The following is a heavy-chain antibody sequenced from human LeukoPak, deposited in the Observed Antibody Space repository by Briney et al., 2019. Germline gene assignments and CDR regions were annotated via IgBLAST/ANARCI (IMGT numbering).Heavy chain of an antibody. CDR2: INPNSGGT. CDR3: ARDLLTVTPGTLNYYYYMDV. V-gene: IGHV1-2*06. Sequence: ASVKVSCKASGYTFTGYYMHWVRQAPGQGLEWMGRINPNSGGTNYAQKFQGRVTITADESTSTAYMELSSLRSEDTAVYYCARDLLTVTPGTLNYYYYMDVWGKGTTVTVSS. J-gene: IGHJ6*03. CDR1: GYTFTGYY. D-gene: IGHD4-11*01.